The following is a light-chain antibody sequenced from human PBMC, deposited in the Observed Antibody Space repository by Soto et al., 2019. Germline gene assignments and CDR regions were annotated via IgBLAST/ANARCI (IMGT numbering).Light chain of an antibody. CDR1: QDIRSN. V-gene: IGKV1-39*01. CDR3: QPSYSSPIT. CDR2: GAS. Sequence: DIQMTQSPSSLSASVGDRVTITCRASQDIRSNLNWYQQKPGKAPKALIFGASRLQSGVPSRFSGSGSVTDFTLTISSLQPEDFATYYCQPSYSSPITFGQGTRLAIK. J-gene: IGKJ5*01.